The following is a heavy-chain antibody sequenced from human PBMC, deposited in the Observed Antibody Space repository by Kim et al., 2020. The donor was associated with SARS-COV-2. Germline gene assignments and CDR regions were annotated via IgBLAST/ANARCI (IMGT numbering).Heavy chain of an antibody. CDR2: IRSEAYGGTT. CDR1: GFTFGDYG. Sequence: GSLRLSCTASGFTFGDYGMSWFRQAPGKGLEWVGFIRSEAYGGTTEYAASVKGRFTISRDDSKSIAYLQMNSLKTEDTAVYYCTRDRPLRTRTPPWFDPWGQGTLVTVSS. D-gene: IGHD4-17*01. V-gene: IGHV3-49*03. J-gene: IGHJ5*02. CDR3: TRDRPLRTRTPPWFDP.